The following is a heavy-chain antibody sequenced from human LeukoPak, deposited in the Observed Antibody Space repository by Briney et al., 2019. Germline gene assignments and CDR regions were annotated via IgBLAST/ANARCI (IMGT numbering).Heavy chain of an antibody. V-gene: IGHV4-59*01. CDR1: GGSISSYY. CDR2: IYNSGST. D-gene: IGHD2-21*02. J-gene: IGHJ4*02. Sequence: SSETLSLTCNVCGGSISSYYWSWIRQPPGKGLEWIGYIYNSGSTNYNPSLKSRVTISVDTSKNQFSLKLSSVTAADTAVYYCARAAPPYCGGDCYGNYFDYWGQGTLVTVSS. CDR3: ARAAPPYCGGDCYGNYFDY.